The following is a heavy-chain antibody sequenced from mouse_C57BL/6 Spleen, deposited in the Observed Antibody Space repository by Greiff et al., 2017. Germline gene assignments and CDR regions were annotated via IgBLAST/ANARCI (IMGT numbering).Heavy chain of an antibody. V-gene: IGHV1-81*01. J-gene: IGHJ4*01. CDR2: IYPRSGNT. D-gene: IGHD1-1*01. Sequence: QVQLKESGAELARPGASVKLSCKASGYTFTSYGISWVKQRTGKGLEWIGEIYPRSGNTYYNEKFKGKATLTADKSSSTAYMELRSLTSEDSAVYFCARFNYYGSSRYYAMDYWGQGTSVTVSS. CDR1: GYTFTSYG. CDR3: ARFNYYGSSRYYAMDY.